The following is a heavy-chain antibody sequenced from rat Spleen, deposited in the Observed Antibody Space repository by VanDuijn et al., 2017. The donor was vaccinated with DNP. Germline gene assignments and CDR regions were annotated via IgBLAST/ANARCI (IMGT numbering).Heavy chain of an antibody. D-gene: IGHD1-4*01. CDR1: GFTFSDYA. CDR3: AGRPPPTRGPFDY. J-gene: IGHJ2*01. Sequence: EVQLVESGGGLVQPGSPLKLSCAASGFTFSDYAMAWVRQAPKKGLEWVATIIFDGSTTYYRDSVKGRFTISRDNAKSTLYLQMDSLRSEDTAAYYCAGRPPPTRGPFDYWGQGVTVTVSS. CDR2: IIFDGSTT. V-gene: IGHV5-7*01.